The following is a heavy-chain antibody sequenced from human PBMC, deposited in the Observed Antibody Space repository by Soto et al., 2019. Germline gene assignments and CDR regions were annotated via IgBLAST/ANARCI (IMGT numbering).Heavy chain of an antibody. CDR3: ASLYGSGSYSPRYFDY. V-gene: IGHV4-39*01. CDR1: GGSISSSSYY. Sequence: QLQLQESGPGLVKPSETLSLTCTVSGGSISSSSYYWGWIRQPPGKGLEWIGSIYYSGSTYYNPSLKSRGTISVDTSKNQFSLKLSSVTAADTAVYYCASLYGSGSYSPRYFDYWGQGTLVTVSS. CDR2: IYYSGST. J-gene: IGHJ4*02. D-gene: IGHD3-10*01.